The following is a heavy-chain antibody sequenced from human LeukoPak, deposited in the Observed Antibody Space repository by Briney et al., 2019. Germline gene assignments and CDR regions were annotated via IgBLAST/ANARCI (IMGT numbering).Heavy chain of an antibody. D-gene: IGHD2-2*03. Sequence: AGGSLRLSCAASGFTFSSYAMSWVRQAPGKGLEWVSAISGSGGSTYYADSVKGRFTISRDNSKNTLYLQMNSLRAEDTAVYYCAKESPDGYCSSTSCYDWFDPWGQGTLVTVSS. CDR1: GFTFSSYA. CDR3: AKESPDGYCSSTSCYDWFDP. J-gene: IGHJ5*02. CDR2: ISGSGGST. V-gene: IGHV3-23*01.